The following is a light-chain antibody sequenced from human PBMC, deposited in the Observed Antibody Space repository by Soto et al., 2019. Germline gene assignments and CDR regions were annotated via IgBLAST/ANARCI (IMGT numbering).Light chain of an antibody. Sequence: DIQMTQSPSTLSASVGDRVTITCRASESISRWLAWYQQKPGRAPKLLIYDASNLEAGVPSRFRGSGSGTDFTFTISRLQPEDIATYYCQQYENLPTFGQGTRREIK. CDR1: ESISRW. CDR3: QQYENLPT. CDR2: DAS. V-gene: IGKV1-33*01. J-gene: IGKJ5*01.